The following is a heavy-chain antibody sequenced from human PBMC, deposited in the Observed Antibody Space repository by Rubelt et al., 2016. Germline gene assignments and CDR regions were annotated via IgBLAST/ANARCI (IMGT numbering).Heavy chain of an antibody. V-gene: IGHV3-30*04. D-gene: IGHD5-24*01. Sequence: GKGLEWVAVISYDGSNKYYADSVKGRFTISRDNSKNTLYLQMNSLRAEDTAVYYCARDWRMDGYNEAFDYWGQGTLVTVSS. J-gene: IGHJ4*02. CDR2: ISYDGSNK. CDR3: ARDWRMDGYNEAFDY.